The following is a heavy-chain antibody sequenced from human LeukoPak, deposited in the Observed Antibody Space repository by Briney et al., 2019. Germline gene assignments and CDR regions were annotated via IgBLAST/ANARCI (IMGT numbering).Heavy chain of an antibody. Sequence: GASVKVSCKASGYTFTGYYMHWVRQAPGQGLEWMGWINPNSGGTNYAQKVQGRFTMTRDTSISTAYMELSRLRSDDTAVYYCARDVAAGTKYNWFDPWGQGTLVTVSS. D-gene: IGHD6-13*01. J-gene: IGHJ5*02. CDR1: GYTFTGYY. V-gene: IGHV1-2*02. CDR3: ARDVAAGTKYNWFDP. CDR2: INPNSGGT.